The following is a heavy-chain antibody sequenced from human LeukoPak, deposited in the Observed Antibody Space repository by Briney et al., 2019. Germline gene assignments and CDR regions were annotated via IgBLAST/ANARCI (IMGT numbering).Heavy chain of an antibody. J-gene: IGHJ4*02. CDR1: GGSISSSSYY. V-gene: IGHV4-39*01. CDR3: ARQAPSAAGPGY. D-gene: IGHD6-13*01. Sequence: SETLSLTCTVSGGSISSSSYYWGWIRQPPGRGLEWIGSIYYSGSTYYNPSLKSRVTISVDTSKNQFSLKLSSVTAADTAVYYCARQAPSAAGPGYWGQGTLVTVSS. CDR2: IYYSGST.